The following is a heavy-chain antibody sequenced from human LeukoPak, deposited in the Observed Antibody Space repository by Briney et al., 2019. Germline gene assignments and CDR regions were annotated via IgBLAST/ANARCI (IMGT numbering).Heavy chain of an antibody. CDR2: ISDSGGTT. Sequence: GGSLRLSCAASGFTFSSYDMSWVRQAPGRGLEWASAISDSGGTTFYADSVKGRFTISRDNSKNTLYLQMYSLRAEDTAVYYCARVLRYCSGGNCYSGGLGYMDVWGKGTTVTISS. CDR3: ARVLRYCSGGNCYSGGLGYMDV. J-gene: IGHJ6*03. CDR1: GFTFSSYD. D-gene: IGHD2-15*01. V-gene: IGHV3-23*01.